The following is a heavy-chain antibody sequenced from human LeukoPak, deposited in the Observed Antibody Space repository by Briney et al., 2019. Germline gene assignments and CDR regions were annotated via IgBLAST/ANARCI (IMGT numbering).Heavy chain of an antibody. V-gene: IGHV1-18*01. CDR3: ASQWQLEGFDY. CDR1: GYTFTSYG. Sequence: GASVKVSCKASGYTFTSYGISWVRQAPGQGLEWMGWISAYNGNTNYAQKLQGRVAMTTDTSTSTAYMELRSPRSDDTAVYYCASQWQLEGFDYWGREPWSPSPQ. D-gene: IGHD6-6*01. J-gene: IGHJ4*02. CDR2: ISAYNGNT.